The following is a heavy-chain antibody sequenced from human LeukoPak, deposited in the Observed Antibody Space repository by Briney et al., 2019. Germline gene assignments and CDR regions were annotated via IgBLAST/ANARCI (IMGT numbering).Heavy chain of an antibody. D-gene: IGHD5-18*01. CDR2: TYYRSKWNN. J-gene: IGHJ6*03. V-gene: IGHV6-1*01. CDR3: AREWIHLLDASYYYYYMDV. Sequence: SQTLSLTCAISGDSVSSNSAAWNWIRQSPSRGLEWLGRTYYRSKWNNDYAASVKSRITINPDTSKNQFSLRLNSVTPEDTAVYYCAREWIHLLDASYYYYYMDVWGKGTTVTVSS. CDR1: GDSVSSNSAA.